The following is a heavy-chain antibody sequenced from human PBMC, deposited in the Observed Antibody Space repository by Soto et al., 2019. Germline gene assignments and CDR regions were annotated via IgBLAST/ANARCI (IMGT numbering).Heavy chain of an antibody. CDR3: ARFTKPHFGVVITGGDFDY. CDR2: INPGDSDT. CDR1: GYSFTTYW. Sequence: PGESLKISCKASGYSFTTYWIGWVRQMPGKGLEWMGIINPGDSDTRNSPSFQGQVTISADRSISTAYLEWSSLKASDTAMYYCARFTKPHFGVVITGGDFDYWGQGTLVTVSS. V-gene: IGHV5-51*03. J-gene: IGHJ4*02. D-gene: IGHD3-3*01.